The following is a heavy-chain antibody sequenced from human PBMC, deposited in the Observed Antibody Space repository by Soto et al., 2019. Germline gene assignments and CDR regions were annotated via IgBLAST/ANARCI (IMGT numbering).Heavy chain of an antibody. V-gene: IGHV4-59*08. CDR1: DGPIGSYG. J-gene: IGHJ6*02. CDR3: AAGGIMITFGRVIGIGRYYYCGMDS. Sequence: PSQTMCLTYTVADGPIGSYGWSSTRQPHGKTLEWIGYIYYSASTNYNPSLKSRVTISGDTSKNQFSLKLSSVTAADTAVYYCAAGGIMITFGRVIGIGRYYYCGMDSWGQGTTVTVS. D-gene: IGHD3-16*02. CDR2: IYYSAST.